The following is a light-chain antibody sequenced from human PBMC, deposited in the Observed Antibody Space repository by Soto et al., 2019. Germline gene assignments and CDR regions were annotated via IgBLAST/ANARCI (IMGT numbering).Light chain of an antibody. CDR3: SSNAGSYEV. Sequence: QSALTQPRSVSGSPGQSVTISCTGTSSDVGGYNYVSWYQQHPGKAPKGMIYDVSERPSGVPDRFSGSKSGNTASLTISGLQAEDEADYYCSSNAGSYEVFGGGTQLTVL. V-gene: IGLV2-11*01. CDR2: DVS. J-gene: IGLJ2*01. CDR1: SSDVGGYNY.